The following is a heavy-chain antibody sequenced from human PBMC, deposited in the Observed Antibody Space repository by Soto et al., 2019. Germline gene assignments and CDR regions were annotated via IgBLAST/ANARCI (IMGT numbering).Heavy chain of an antibody. V-gene: IGHV1-69*01. Sequence: QVQLVQSGAEVKKPGSSVKVSCKASGGTFSSYAISWVRQAPAQGLEWMGGIIPIFGTANYAQKFQGRVTITADESTSTAYMELSSLRSEDTAVYYCARDRGYSYGYSYYYYGMDLWGQGTTVTVSS. J-gene: IGHJ6*02. CDR1: GGTFSSYA. D-gene: IGHD5-18*01. CDR3: ARDRGYSYGYSYYYYGMDL. CDR2: IIPIFGTA.